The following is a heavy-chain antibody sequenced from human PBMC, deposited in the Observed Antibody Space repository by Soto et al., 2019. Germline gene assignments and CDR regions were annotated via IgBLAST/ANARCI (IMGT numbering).Heavy chain of an antibody. D-gene: IGHD3-22*01. Sequence: PSETLSLTCTVSGGSISSGGYYWSWIRQHPGKGLEWIGYIYHSGSTYYNPSLKSRVTISVDRSKNQFSLKLSSVTAADTAVYYCARAGYYDSSGYYRATRLDYWGQGTLVTVSS. J-gene: IGHJ4*02. CDR2: IYHSGST. CDR3: ARAGYYDSSGYYRATRLDY. CDR1: GGSISSGGYY. V-gene: IGHV4-30-2*01.